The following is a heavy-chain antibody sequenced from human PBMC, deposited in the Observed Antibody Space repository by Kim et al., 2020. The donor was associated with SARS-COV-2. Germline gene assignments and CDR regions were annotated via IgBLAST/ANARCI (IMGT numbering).Heavy chain of an antibody. CDR1: GGSISSGSYY. D-gene: IGHD4-17*01. CDR2: IYTSGST. V-gene: IGHV4-61*02. J-gene: IGHJ4*02. Sequence: SETLSLTCTVSGGSISSGSYYWSWIRQPAGKGLEWIGRIYTSGSTNYNPSLKSRVTISVDTSKNQFSLKLSSVTAADTAVYYCAREGAHTVTIKYVTYYFDYWGQGTLVTVSS. CDR3: AREGAHTVTIKYVTYYFDY.